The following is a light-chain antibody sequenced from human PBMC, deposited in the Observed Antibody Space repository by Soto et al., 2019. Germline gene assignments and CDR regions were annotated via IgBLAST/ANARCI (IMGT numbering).Light chain of an antibody. J-gene: IGLJ1*01. CDR1: SSDVGSYNL. V-gene: IGLV2-23*01. CDR3: CSYAGSSTYV. Sequence: QSGLTQPACVSWSPGQSITISCTGTSSDVGSYNLVSLYQQHPGKAPKLMIYEGSKRPSGVSNRFSGSKSGNTASLTISGLQAEDEADYYCCSYAGSSTYVFGTGTKVTVL. CDR2: EGS.